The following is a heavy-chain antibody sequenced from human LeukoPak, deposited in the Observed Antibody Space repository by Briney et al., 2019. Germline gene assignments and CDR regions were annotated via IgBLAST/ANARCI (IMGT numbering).Heavy chain of an antibody. V-gene: IGHV1-69*04. D-gene: IGHD6-13*01. CDR3: ARGGIAAAGTWWFDP. Sequence: SVKVSCKASGGTFSSYAISWVRQAPGQGLEWMGRIIPILGIADYAQKFQGRVTITTDKSTSTAYMELSSLRSEDTAVYYCARGGIAAAGTWWFDPWGQGTLVTVSS. CDR2: IIPILGIA. CDR1: GGTFSSYA. J-gene: IGHJ5*02.